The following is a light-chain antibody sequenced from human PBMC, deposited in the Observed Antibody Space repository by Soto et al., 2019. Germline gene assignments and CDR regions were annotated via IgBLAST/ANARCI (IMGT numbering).Light chain of an antibody. CDR1: QSISSW. CDR3: QQYSTYPWT. V-gene: IGKV1-5*01. Sequence: DIQMTQSPSTLSASVRDRVTLTCRASQSISSWLAWYQQKPGKAPKVLIFDASSLESGVPSRFSGSGSATEFTLTISSLQPDDFATYYCQQYSTYPWTFGQGIKVDIK. CDR2: DAS. J-gene: IGKJ1*01.